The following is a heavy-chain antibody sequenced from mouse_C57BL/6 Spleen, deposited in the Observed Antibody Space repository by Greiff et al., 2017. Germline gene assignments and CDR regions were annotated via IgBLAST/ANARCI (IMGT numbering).Heavy chain of an antibody. Sequence: QVQLQQPGAELVRPGSSVKLSCKASGYTFTSYWMDWVKQRPGPGLEWIGNINPSDSETNYNQKFKDKATLTVDKSSSTAYMQLSSLTSEDSAVYCCARRILQGPHDYWGQGTTLTVSS. D-gene: IGHD2-14*01. V-gene: IGHV1-61*01. CDR1: GYTFTSYW. J-gene: IGHJ2*01. CDR3: ARRILQGPHDY. CDR2: INPSDSET.